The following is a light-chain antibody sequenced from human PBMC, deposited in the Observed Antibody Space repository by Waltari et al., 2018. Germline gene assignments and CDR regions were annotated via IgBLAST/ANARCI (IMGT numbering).Light chain of an antibody. Sequence: HWFHQLPATAPNRLIYDNSQRPSGVPFRCSGSKSDTSASLVITGLQAEDEAYYYCQSYDTNWGVFGGGTKLTVL. CDR2: DNS. CDR3: QSYDTNWGV. V-gene: IGLV1-40*01. J-gene: IGLJ2*01.